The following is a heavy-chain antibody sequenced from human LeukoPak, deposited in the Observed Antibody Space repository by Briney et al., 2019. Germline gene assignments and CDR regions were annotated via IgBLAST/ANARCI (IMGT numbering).Heavy chain of an antibody. CDR2: IYYSGST. Sequence: SETLSLTXTVSGGSISSYYWGWIRQPPGKGLEWIGSIYYSGSTYYNPSLKSRVTISVDTSKNQFSLKLSSVTAADTAVYYCARLEYMVRGVIYWGQGTLVTVSS. D-gene: IGHD3-10*01. CDR1: GGSISSYY. J-gene: IGHJ4*02. V-gene: IGHV4-39*01. CDR3: ARLEYMVRGVIY.